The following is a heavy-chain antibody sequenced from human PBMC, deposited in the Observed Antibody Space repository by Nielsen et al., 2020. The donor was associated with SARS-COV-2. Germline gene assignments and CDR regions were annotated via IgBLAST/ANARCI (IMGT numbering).Heavy chain of an antibody. D-gene: IGHD5-12*01. CDR2: INPSGGST. J-gene: IGHJ3*02. Sequence: ASVKVSCKASGYTFTSYYMHWVRQAPGQGLEWMGIINPSGGSTSYAQKFQGRVTMTRDTSISTAYMELSRLRSDDTAVYYCASTMGYSGYDTDAFDIWGQGTMVTVSS. V-gene: IGHV1-46*01. CDR1: GYTFTSYY. CDR3: ASTMGYSGYDTDAFDI.